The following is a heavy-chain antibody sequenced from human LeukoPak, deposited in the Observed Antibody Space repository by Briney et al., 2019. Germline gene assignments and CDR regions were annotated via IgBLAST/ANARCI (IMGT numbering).Heavy chain of an antibody. CDR2: INPNSGGT. V-gene: IGHV1-2*06. Sequence: ASVKVSCKASGYTFTVYYMHWVRQAPGQGLEWMGRINPNSGGTDYAQKFQGRVTMTRDTSISTAYMELSRLRSDDTAVYYCAILKQLGGYYYGMDVWGQGTTVTVSS. J-gene: IGHJ6*02. D-gene: IGHD3-16*01. CDR3: AILKQLGGYYYGMDV. CDR1: GYTFTVYY.